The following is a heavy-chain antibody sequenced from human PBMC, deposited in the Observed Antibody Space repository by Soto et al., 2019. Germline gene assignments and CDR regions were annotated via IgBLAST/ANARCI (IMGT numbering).Heavy chain of an antibody. CDR3: ARDSSGWYSLPDY. D-gene: IGHD6-19*01. CDR1: GYTFTSYA. V-gene: IGHV1-3*01. CDR2: INAGNGNT. Sequence: ASVKVSCKASGYTFTSYAMHWVRQAPGQRLEWMGWINAGNGNTKYSQKFQGRVTITRDTSASTAYMELSSLRSEDTAVYYRARDSSGWYSLPDYWGQGTLVTVSS. J-gene: IGHJ4*02.